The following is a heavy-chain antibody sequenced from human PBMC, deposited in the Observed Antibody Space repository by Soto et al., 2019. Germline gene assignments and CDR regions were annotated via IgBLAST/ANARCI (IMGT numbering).Heavy chain of an antibody. CDR2: ISAYNGNT. D-gene: IGHD2-2*01. CDR1: GYTFTSYG. Sequence: ASVKVSCKASGYTFTSYGISWVRQAPGQGLEWMGWISAYNGNTNYAQKLQGRVTMTTDTSTSTAYMELRSLRSDDTAVYYCARDCSSTSCYASYYYGMDGWGQATTVTVSS. J-gene: IGHJ6*02. V-gene: IGHV1-18*01. CDR3: ARDCSSTSCYASYYYGMDG.